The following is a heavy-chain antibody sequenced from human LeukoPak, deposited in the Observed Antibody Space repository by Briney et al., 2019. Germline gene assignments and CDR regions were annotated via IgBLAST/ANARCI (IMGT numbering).Heavy chain of an antibody. V-gene: IGHV1-3*01. CDR3: ARDSLYGVVDY. J-gene: IGHJ4*02. CDR2: INAGNGNT. D-gene: IGHD4-17*01. Sequence: ASVKVSCKASGYTFTNYAMHWVRQAPGQRLEWMGWINAGNGNTKYSQKFQGRVTMTRDTSTSTVYMYLSSLRSEDTAVYYCARDSLYGVVDYWGQGTLVTVSS. CDR1: GYTFTNYA.